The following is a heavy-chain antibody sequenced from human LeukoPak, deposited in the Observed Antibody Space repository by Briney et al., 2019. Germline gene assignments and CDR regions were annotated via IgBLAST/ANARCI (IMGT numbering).Heavy chain of an antibody. CDR2: IYYSGST. CDR3: ARTPDCSGGSCYPLGYFQH. CDR1: GGSISSYY. V-gene: IGHV4-59*08. J-gene: IGHJ1*01. Sequence: PSETLSLTCTVSGGSISSYYWSWIRQPPGKGLEWIGYIYYSGSTNYNPSLKSRVTISVDTPKNQFSLKLSSVTAADTAVYYCARTPDCSGGSCYPLGYFQHWGQGTLVTVSS. D-gene: IGHD2-15*01.